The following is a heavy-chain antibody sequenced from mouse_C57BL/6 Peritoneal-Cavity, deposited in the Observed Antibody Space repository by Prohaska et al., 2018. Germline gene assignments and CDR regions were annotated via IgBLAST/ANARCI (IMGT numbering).Heavy chain of an antibody. CDR1: GIDFSRYW. J-gene: IGHJ4*01. V-gene: IGHV4-1*01. Sequence: EVKLLQSGGGPVQPGGSLKLSCAASGIDFSRYWMSWVRRAAGKGLEWIGEINPDSSTINYAPSLKDKFIISRDNAKNTLYLQMSKVRSEDTALYYCASSNSYAMDYWGQGTSVTVSS. CDR3: ASSNSYAMDY. D-gene: IGHD2-5*01. CDR2: INPDSSTI.